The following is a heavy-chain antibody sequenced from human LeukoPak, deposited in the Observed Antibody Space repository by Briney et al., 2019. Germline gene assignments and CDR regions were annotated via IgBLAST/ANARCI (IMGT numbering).Heavy chain of an antibody. CDR1: GYTFTSYG. J-gene: IGHJ5*02. V-gene: IGHV1-18*01. Sequence: ASVKVSCKDSGYTFTSYGISWVRQAPGQGLEWMGWISAYNGNTNYAQKLQGRVTMTTDTSTSTAYMELRSLRSDDTAVYYCARDGSQWELPPRGSDWFDPWGQGTLVTVSS. CDR2: ISAYNGNT. D-gene: IGHD1-26*01. CDR3: ARDGSQWELPPRGSDWFDP.